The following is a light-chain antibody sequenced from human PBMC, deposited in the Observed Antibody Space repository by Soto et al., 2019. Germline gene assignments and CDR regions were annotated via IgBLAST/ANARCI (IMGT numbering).Light chain of an antibody. CDR3: CSYAGSPYV. Sequence: QSVLTQPASVSGSPEQSITISCTGTSSDVGSYNLVSWYQQHPDKAPKLIIYEGSKRPSGVSNRFSGSKSGNTASLTISGLQAEDEADYYCCSYAGSPYVFGTGTKVTVL. V-gene: IGLV2-23*01. CDR1: SSDVGSYNL. CDR2: EGS. J-gene: IGLJ1*01.